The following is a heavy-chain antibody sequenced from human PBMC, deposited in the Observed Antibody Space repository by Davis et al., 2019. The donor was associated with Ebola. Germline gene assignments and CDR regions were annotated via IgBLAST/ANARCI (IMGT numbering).Heavy chain of an antibody. V-gene: IGHV3-7*03. CDR1: GFTFSDYW. J-gene: IGHJ3*02. CDR2: MNPDGSVR. CDR3: ARDPGSSAFDI. Sequence: GESLKISCTASGFTFSDYWMSWVRQTPEKGLEFVANMNPDGSVRNYVASVKSRFSISRDNPKNSVYLQMDNLRSEDTAFYYCARDPGSSAFDIWGQGAMVIVSS. D-gene: IGHD3-10*01.